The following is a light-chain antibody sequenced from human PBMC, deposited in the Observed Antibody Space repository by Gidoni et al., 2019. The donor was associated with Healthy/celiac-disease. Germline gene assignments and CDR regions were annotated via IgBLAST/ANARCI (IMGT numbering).Light chain of an antibody. V-gene: IGLV2-14*01. CDR2: EVT. CDR1: SSDIGRSNH. Sequence: QSALTQPASVSGSPGQSLPFSCTGTSSDIGRSNHVSWYQQHPGKAPKLLIYEVTYRPSGVSRRFSGSKSGNSASLTISGLQAEDEGDYYCTSFTSTFTYAFGTGTRVTVL. J-gene: IGLJ1*01. CDR3: TSFTSTFTYA.